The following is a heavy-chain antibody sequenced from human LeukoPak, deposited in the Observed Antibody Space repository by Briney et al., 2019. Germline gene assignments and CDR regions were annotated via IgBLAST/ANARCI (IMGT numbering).Heavy chain of an antibody. D-gene: IGHD3-3*01. Sequence: ASVKVSCKATGYTFTNFGISWVRQAPGQGLEWMGWISAYNGETKYAQKLQGRVSMTTDTPTSTAYMELRSLRSEDTAVYYCARVIQWGYYDFWSGYFDYWGQGTLVTVSS. J-gene: IGHJ4*02. CDR3: ARVIQWGYYDFWSGYFDY. CDR2: ISAYNGET. CDR1: GYTFTNFG. V-gene: IGHV1-18*01.